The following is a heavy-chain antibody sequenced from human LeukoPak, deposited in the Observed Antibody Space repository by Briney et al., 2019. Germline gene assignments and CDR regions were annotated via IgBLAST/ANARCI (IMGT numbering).Heavy chain of an antibody. Sequence: ASVTVSCKASGYTFTSYGVSWVRQAPGQGLEWMGWISAYNGNTNYAQKLQGRVTMTTDTSTSTAYMELRSLRSDDTAVYYCARDRNYDILTGYYWGFDYWGQGTLVTVSS. V-gene: IGHV1-18*04. CDR1: GYTFTSYG. D-gene: IGHD3-9*01. J-gene: IGHJ4*02. CDR3: ARDRNYDILTGYYWGFDY. CDR2: ISAYNGNT.